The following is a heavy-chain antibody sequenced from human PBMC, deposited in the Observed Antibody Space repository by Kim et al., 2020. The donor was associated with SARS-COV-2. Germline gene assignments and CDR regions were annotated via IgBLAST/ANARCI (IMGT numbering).Heavy chain of an antibody. CDR3: AREADGAPDAFDI. D-gene: IGHD4-17*01. CDR2: INPNSGGT. CDR1: GYTFTGYY. Sequence: ASVKVSCKASGYTFTGYYMHWVRQAPGQGLEWMGRINPNSGGTNYAQKFQGRVTMTRDTSISTAYMELSRLRSDDTAVYYCAREADGAPDAFDIWGQGTMVTVSS. V-gene: IGHV1-2*06. J-gene: IGHJ3*02.